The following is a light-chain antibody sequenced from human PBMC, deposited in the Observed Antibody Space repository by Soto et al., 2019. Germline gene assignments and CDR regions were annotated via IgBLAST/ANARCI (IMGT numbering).Light chain of an antibody. CDR2: DAS. V-gene: IGKV3-11*01. J-gene: IGKJ4*01. CDR1: QTVYNY. Sequence: EIVLTQSPATLSLSPGERATLSCRASQTVYNYLVWYQQRPGQAPRLLISDASNRATGIPARFSGSGSGTDFTLTINSLASEDVAIYVCHQRYDWPLTFGGGSKIEMK. CDR3: HQRYDWPLT.